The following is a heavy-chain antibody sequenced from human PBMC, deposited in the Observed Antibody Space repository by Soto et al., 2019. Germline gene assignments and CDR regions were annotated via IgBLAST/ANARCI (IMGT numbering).Heavy chain of an antibody. V-gene: IGHV3-30-3*01. CDR3: ASWGY. J-gene: IGHJ4*02. D-gene: IGHD3-16*01. Sequence: QVQLVESGGGVVQPGRSLRLSCAASGFTFSSYAMHWVRQAPGKGLEWVAVISYDGSNKYYADSVKGRFTISRDNSKNTLYLQMNSLRAEATDVYYCASWGYWGQGTLVSVSS. CDR1: GFTFSSYA. CDR2: ISYDGSNK.